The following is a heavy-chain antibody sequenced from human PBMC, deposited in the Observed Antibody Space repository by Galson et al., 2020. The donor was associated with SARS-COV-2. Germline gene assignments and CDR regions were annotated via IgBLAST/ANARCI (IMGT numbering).Heavy chain of an antibody. CDR1: GLSFSGNGNW. Sequence: GESLKISCQASGLSFSGNGNWISWVRQMPGKGLEWMGRIDPGDSYTNYSPSFQGHVTISVDKSTTTAYLQWSSLKASDTAIYYCARLRVSAFVSSWLDPWGQGTLVTVSS. D-gene: IGHD2-21*02. CDR3: ARLRVSAFVSSWLDP. CDR2: IDPGDSYT. J-gene: IGHJ5*02. V-gene: IGHV5-10-1*01.